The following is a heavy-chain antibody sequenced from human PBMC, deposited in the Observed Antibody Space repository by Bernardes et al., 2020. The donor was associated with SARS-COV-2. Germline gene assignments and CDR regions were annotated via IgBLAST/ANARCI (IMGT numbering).Heavy chain of an antibody. J-gene: IGHJ4*02. V-gene: IGHV4-59*01. CDR3: ARDPAGGCFDN. Sequence: SETLSLTCAVSGGSISGYSWSWIRRPPGKRLEWIGYVYYTGSTHYNPSLQSRVSISVDTSKNQISLKLNSVTAADTAVYYCARDPAGGCFDNWGQGTLVTVSS. CDR2: VYYTGST. CDR1: GGSISGYS. D-gene: IGHD3-10*01.